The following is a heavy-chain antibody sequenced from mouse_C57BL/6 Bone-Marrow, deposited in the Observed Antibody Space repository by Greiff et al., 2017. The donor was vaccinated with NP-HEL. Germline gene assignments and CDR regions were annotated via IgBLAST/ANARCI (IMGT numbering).Heavy chain of an antibody. CDR2: IWSGGST. J-gene: IGHJ2*01. Sequence: VQLQQSGPGLVQPSQSLSITCTVSGFSLTSYGVHWVRQSPGKGLEWLGVIWSGGSTDYNAAFIYRLSISKDNSKSQVFFKMNSLQADDTAIYYCARTPLNFYFDYWGQGTTLTVSS. V-gene: IGHV2-2*01. CDR3: ARTPLNFYFDY. CDR1: GFSLTSYG. D-gene: IGHD1-3*01.